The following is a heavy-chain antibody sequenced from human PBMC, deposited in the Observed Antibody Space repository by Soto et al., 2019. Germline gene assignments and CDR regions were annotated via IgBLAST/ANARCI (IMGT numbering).Heavy chain of an antibody. J-gene: IGHJ3*01. Sequence: QVQLVQSGAEVMQPGASLKVSRKASGYTFTSYAMHWVRQAPGQSLEWMGWINAGNGHTKYSQKFQGRVTITRDTSASTAYMELSSLRSEDTAVYYCARGGNYDEWGQGTMVTVSS. CDR2: INAGNGHT. V-gene: IGHV1-3*01. CDR3: ARGGNYDE. D-gene: IGHD3-22*01. CDR1: GYTFTSYA.